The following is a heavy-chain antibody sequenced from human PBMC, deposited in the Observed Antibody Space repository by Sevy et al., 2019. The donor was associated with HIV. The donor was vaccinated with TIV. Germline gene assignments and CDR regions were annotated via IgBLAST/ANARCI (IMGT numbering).Heavy chain of an antibody. CDR3: ARETDNSARWLDP. CDR1: GFTFNFHG. V-gene: IGHV3-30*02. CDR2: IWHDGSNK. J-gene: IGHJ5*02. Sequence: GGSLRLSCAASGFTFNFHGMHWVRQAPGKGLEWVAFIWHDGSNKYMADSVKVRFTTSRDNSQNTLFLQMDSLTVEDTAVYYWARETDNSARWLDPWGQGTLVTVSS. D-gene: IGHD4-4*01.